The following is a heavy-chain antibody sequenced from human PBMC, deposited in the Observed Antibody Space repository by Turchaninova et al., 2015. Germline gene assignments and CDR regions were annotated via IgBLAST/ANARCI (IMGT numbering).Heavy chain of an antibody. V-gene: IGHV2-5*02. Sequence: QITLKESGPTLVKPTQTLTLTCTFSGFSLSTSGVGVGWIRQPPGKALEWLAPIYWDDDKRYSLSLKSRPTITKDPSKNQVVLTMTNMDPVDTATYYCAHIFVVATFDYWGQGTLVTVSS. CDR3: AHIFVVATFDY. J-gene: IGHJ4*02. D-gene: IGHD1-26*01. CDR1: GFSLSTSGVG. CDR2: IYWDDDK.